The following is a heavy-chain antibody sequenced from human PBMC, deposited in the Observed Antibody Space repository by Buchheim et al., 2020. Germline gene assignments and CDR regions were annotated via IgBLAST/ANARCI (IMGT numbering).Heavy chain of an antibody. V-gene: IGHV3-33*01. Sequence: QVQLVESGGGVVQPGRSLRLSCAASGFTFSSYGMHWVRQAPGKGLEWVAVIWYDGSNKYYADSVKGRFTISRDNSKNTLYLQMTSLRIEAPAVYYCARFAQAGWFDPWDQGTL. J-gene: IGHJ5*02. D-gene: IGHD6-19*01. CDR2: IWYDGSNK. CDR1: GFTFSSYG. CDR3: ARFAQAGWFDP.